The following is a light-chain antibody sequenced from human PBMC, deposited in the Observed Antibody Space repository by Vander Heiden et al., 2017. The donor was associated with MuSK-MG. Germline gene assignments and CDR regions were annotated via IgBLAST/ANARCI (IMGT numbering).Light chain of an antibody. CDR2: DAS. CDR3: QSGFS. V-gene: IGKV1-5*01. Sequence: DIQMTQSPSTLSASAGDRVTITCRASQSISSWLAWYQQKPGKAPKLLIYDASSLESGVPSRFSGSGSGTEFTLTISSLQPDDFATYYCQSGFSFGPGTKVDIK. J-gene: IGKJ3*01. CDR1: QSISSW.